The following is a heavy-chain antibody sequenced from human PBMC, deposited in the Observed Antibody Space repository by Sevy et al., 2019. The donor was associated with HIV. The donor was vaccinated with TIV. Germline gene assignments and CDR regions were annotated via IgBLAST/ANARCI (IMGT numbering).Heavy chain of an antibody. CDR1: GYTFTSYG. CDR3: ARSTQVAGRNNWFDP. J-gene: IGHJ5*02. Sequence: ASVKVSCKASGYTFTSYGISWVQQAPGQGLEWMGWISTYNSIRNSAQTFQDRVTMTTDTSTSTAYMELRSLRSDDTAVYYCARSTQVAGRNNWFDPWGQGTLVTVSS. D-gene: IGHD6-19*01. CDR2: ISTYNSIR. V-gene: IGHV1-18*01.